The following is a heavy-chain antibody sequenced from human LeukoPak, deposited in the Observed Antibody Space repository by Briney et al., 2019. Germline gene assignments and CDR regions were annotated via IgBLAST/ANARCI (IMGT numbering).Heavy chain of an antibody. D-gene: IGHD2-21*02. J-gene: IGHJ4*02. Sequence: SETLSLTCAVYGGSFSGYYWSWIRQPPGKGLEWIGEINHSGSTNYNPSLKSRVTISVDTSKSQFSLKLSSVTAADTAVYYCARGPYCGGDCYSHLDYWGQGTLVTASS. CDR2: INHSGST. CDR3: ARGPYCGGDCYSHLDY. CDR1: GGSFSGYY. V-gene: IGHV4-34*01.